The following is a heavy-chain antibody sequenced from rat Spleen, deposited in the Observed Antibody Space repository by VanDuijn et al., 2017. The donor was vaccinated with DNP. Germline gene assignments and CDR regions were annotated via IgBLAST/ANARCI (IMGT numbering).Heavy chain of an antibody. CDR1: GFTFSSYW. CDR2: INTDGSTT. J-gene: IGHJ3*01. CDR3: ATSSYFGYDYGFAY. Sequence: EVKLVESGGGLVQPGRSLKLSCAASGFTFSSYWMYWIRQAPGKGLEWVASINTDGSTTYYPDSVKGRFTISRDYARSTLYLQMDSLRSEDTATYYCATSSYFGYDYGFAYWGQGTLVTVSS. D-gene: IGHD1-7*01. V-gene: IGHV5-58*01.